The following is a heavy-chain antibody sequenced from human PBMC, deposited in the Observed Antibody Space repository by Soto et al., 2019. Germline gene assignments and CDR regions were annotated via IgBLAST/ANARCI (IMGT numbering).Heavy chain of an antibody. CDR3: ARHCDQRGEAWGSPSCTPLDY. CDR1: GFTFSSYG. J-gene: IGHJ4*02. CDR2: IWYDGSNK. Sequence: QVQLVESGGGVVQPGRSLRLSCAASGFTFSSYGMHWVRQAPGKGLEWVAVIWYDGSNKYYADSVKGRFTISRDNSKNTLYLQMNSLRAEDTAVYYCARHCDQRGEAWGSPSCTPLDYWGQGTLVTVSS. D-gene: IGHD2-8*01. V-gene: IGHV3-33*01.